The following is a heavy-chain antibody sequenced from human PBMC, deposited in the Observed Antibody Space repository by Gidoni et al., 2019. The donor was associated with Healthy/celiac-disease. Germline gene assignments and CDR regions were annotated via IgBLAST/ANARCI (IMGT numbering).Heavy chain of an antibody. CDR3: ARSRSSNSFSSYFDY. D-gene: IGHD2-2*01. V-gene: IGHV1-69*01. CDR1: GGTFRSYA. J-gene: IGHJ4*02. CDR2: IIPIFGTA. Sequence: QVQLVQSGAEVKKHGSSVKVSCKASGGTFRSYAISWVRQSPGQGLEWMGGIIPIFGTANYAQKFQGRVTITADESTSTAYMELSSLRSEDTAVYYCARSRSSNSFSSYFDYWGQGTLVTVSS.